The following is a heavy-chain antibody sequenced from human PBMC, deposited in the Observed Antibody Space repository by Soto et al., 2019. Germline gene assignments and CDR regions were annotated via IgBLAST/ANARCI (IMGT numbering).Heavy chain of an antibody. CDR2: ISAYNGNT. CDR1: GYTFSSYA. V-gene: IGHV1-18*01. J-gene: IGHJ4*02. Sequence: QVQLVQSGAEVKKPGASVKVSCKASGYTFSSYAFSWVRQAPGQGLEWMGGISAYNGNTNNAKKFQGRVTMTTDTSTRTAYMELRSLRSDDTAVYYCARDVTPPDYLGQGTLVTVAS. CDR3: ARDVTPPDY.